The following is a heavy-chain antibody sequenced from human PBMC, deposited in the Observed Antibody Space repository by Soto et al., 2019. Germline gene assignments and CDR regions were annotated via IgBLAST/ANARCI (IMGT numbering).Heavy chain of an antibody. J-gene: IGHJ6*03. CDR1: GFTFSSYS. V-gene: IGHV3-48*01. CDR2: ISSSSSTI. Sequence: GGSLRLSCAASGFTFSSYSMNWVRQAPGKGLEWVSYISSSSSTIYYADSVKGRFTISRDNAKNSLYLQMNSLRAEDTAVYYCASYGSGRIVSGYYYYYMDVWGKGTTVTVSS. D-gene: IGHD3-10*01. CDR3: ASYGSGRIVSGYYYYYMDV.